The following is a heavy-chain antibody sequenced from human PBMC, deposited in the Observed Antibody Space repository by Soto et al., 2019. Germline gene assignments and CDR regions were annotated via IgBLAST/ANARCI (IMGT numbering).Heavy chain of an antibody. CDR1: GYTFTSYG. CDR2: ISAYNGNT. V-gene: IGHV1-18*01. Sequence: ASVKVSCKASGYTFTSYGISWVRQAPGQGLEWMGWISAYNGNTNYAQKLQGRVTVTTDTSTSTAYMELRSLRSDDTAVYYCARDNRGSSIYYGMDVWGQGTTVTVSS. CDR3: ARDNRGSSIYYGMDV. J-gene: IGHJ6*02. D-gene: IGHD1-26*01.